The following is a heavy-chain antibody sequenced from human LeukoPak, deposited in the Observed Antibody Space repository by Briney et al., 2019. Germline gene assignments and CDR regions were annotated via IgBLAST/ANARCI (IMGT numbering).Heavy chain of an antibody. CDR2: INHSGST. CDR1: GGSFSGYY. J-gene: IGHJ6*03. D-gene: IGHD2-2*01. Sequence: PSETLSLTCAVYGGSFSGYYWSWIRQPPGKGLEWIGEINHSGSTNYNPSLKSRVTISVDTSKSQFSLKLSSVTAADTAVYYCARLGYCSSTSCRYYYYYMDVWGKGTTVTVSS. CDR3: ARLGYCSSTSCRYYYYYMDV. V-gene: IGHV4-34*01.